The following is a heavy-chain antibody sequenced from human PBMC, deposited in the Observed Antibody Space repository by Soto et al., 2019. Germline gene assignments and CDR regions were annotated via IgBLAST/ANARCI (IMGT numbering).Heavy chain of an antibody. CDR1: GGSFSGYY. V-gene: IGHV4-34*01. Sequence: PSETLSLTCAVYGGSFSGYYWSWIRQPPGKGLEWIGEINDSGSTNYNPSLKSRVSISVDTSKNQFSLNLSPVTAADTAVYFCARGIAAADDYWGQGTLVTGSS. J-gene: IGHJ4*02. CDR3: ARGIAAADDY. CDR2: INDSGST. D-gene: IGHD6-13*01.